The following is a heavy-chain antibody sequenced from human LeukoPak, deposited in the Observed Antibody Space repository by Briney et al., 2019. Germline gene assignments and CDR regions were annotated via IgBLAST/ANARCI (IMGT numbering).Heavy chain of an antibody. J-gene: IGHJ4*02. Sequence: GGSLRLSCAASGFTFDDYAMHLVRQAPGKGLEGVSLISGDGGSTYYADSVKGRFTISRDNSKNSLYLQMNSLRTEDTALYYCAKVQLGYCSGGSCYPGYYFDYWGQGTLVTVSS. CDR1: GFTFDDYA. CDR3: AKVQLGYCSGGSCYPGYYFDY. CDR2: ISGDGGST. D-gene: IGHD2-15*01. V-gene: IGHV3-43*02.